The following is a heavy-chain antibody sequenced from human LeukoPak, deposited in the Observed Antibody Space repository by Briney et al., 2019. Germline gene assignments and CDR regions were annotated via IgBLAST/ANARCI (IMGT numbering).Heavy chain of an antibody. J-gene: IGHJ4*02. CDR2: ISGSGSTI. D-gene: IGHD4-17*01. V-gene: IGHV3-48*03. CDR3: ARAVTGKFDY. CDR1: GFTFSSYE. Sequence: GGSLRLSCAASGFTFSSYEMNWVRQAPGKGLEWVSYISGSGSTIYYAGSVKGRFTISRDNAKNSLYLQMNSLRAEDTAVYYCARAVTGKFDYWGQGTLVTVSS.